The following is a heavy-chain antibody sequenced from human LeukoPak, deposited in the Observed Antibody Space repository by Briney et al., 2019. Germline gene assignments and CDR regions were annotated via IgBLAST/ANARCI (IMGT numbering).Heavy chain of an antibody. CDR1: GGSFSGYY. V-gene: IGHV4-34*01. CDR2: INHSGST. J-gene: IGHJ4*02. CDR3: ARYGYSNSFDY. Sequence: SETLSLTCAVYGGSFSGYYWSWIRQPPGKGLEWIGEINHSGSTNYNPSLKSRVTISVDTSKNQFSLKLSSVTAADTAVYYCARYGYSNSFDYWGQGTLVTVSS. D-gene: IGHD4-11*01.